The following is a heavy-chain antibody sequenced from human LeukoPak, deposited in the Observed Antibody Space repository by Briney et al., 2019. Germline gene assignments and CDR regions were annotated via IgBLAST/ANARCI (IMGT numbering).Heavy chain of an antibody. Sequence: SETLSLTCTVSGGSISSGSYYWSWIRQPAGKGLEWIGRIYTSGSTNYNPSLKSRVTISVDTSKNQFSLKLSSVTAADTAVYYCARDGYYDSSGDPHFDYWGQGTLVTVSS. CDR2: IYTSGST. V-gene: IGHV4-61*02. J-gene: IGHJ4*02. CDR1: GGSISSGSYY. D-gene: IGHD3-22*01. CDR3: ARDGYYDSSGDPHFDY.